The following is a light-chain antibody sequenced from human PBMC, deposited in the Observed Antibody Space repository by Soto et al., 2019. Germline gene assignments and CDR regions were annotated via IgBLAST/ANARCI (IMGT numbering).Light chain of an antibody. CDR2: KVS. CDR1: QSVSGW. Sequence: DIQMTQSPSTLSASVGDRVTITCRASQSVSGWLAWYQQRPGKAPKLLIYKVSNLDSGVPSRFSGSGSATEFTLTISSLQPDDFATYYCQQYSIYPYTFGQGTKLDIK. V-gene: IGKV1-5*03. CDR3: QQYSIYPYT. J-gene: IGKJ2*01.